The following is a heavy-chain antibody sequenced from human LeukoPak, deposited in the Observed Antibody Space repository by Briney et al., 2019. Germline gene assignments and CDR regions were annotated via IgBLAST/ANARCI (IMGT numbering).Heavy chain of an antibody. CDR3: ASGSGTFYYYYMDV. CDR2: INPNSGGT. CDR1: GYTFTGYY. Sequence: GASVKVSCKTSGYTFTGYYMHWVRQAPGQGLEWMGWINPNSGGTNYAQKFQGRVTMTRDTSISTAYMELSRLRSDDTAVYYCASGSGTFYYYYMDVWGKGTTVTVSS. D-gene: IGHD3-10*01. V-gene: IGHV1-2*02. J-gene: IGHJ6*03.